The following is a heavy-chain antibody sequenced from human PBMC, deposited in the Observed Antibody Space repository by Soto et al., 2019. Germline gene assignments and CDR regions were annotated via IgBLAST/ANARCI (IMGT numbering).Heavy chain of an antibody. V-gene: IGHV3-48*02. CDR2: ISASSSSI. Sequence: GSLLLACSASGFTYSNYAMNWVRQAPEKGLEWVAYISASSSSIYYADSVKGRFTISRGNAKNSLYLQMNSLRDEDTAVYYCTRDFTWSEVYWGQGVQVTVYS. D-gene: IGHD3-3*01. J-gene: IGHJ4*02. CDR1: GFTYSNYA. CDR3: TRDFTWSEVY.